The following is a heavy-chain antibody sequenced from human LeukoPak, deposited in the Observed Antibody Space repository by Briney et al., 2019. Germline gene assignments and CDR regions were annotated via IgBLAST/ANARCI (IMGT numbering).Heavy chain of an antibody. J-gene: IGHJ4*02. Sequence: SETLSLTCTVSGGSFRSYYWNWIRQPPGKGLEWIGCIYYSGSTNYNPSGSTNYNPSLKSRVTISVDTSKNQFSLKLSSVTAADTAVYYCARSNRWGPFDYWGQGTLVTVSS. CDR1: GGSFRSYY. D-gene: IGHD1-14*01. CDR3: ARSNRWGPFDY. V-gene: IGHV4-59*01. CDR2: IYYSGSTNYNPSGST.